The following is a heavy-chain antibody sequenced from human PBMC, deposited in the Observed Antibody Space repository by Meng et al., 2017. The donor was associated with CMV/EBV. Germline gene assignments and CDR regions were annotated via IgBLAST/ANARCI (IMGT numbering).Heavy chain of an antibody. CDR2: ISSSSSYI. Sequence: GGSLRLSCAASGFTFSSYSMNWVRQAPGKGLEWVSSISSSSSYIYYADSVKGRFTISRDNAKNSLYLQMNSLRAEDTAVYYCARDRAADIVVVAFDWFDPWGQGTLVTVSS. CDR1: GFTFSSYS. V-gene: IGHV3-21*01. CDR3: ARDRAADIVVVAFDWFDP. D-gene: IGHD2-2*01. J-gene: IGHJ5*02.